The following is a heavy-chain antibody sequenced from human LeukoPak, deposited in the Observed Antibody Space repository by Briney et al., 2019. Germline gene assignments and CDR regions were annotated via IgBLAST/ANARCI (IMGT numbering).Heavy chain of an antibody. CDR3: ARHAPAYCGGDCYSFDY. CDR2: IYYSGST. Sequence: SETLSLTCTVSGGSISSSSYYWGWIRQPPGKVLEWFGRIYYSGSTYYNPSLKSRVTISVDTSKNQFSLKLSSVTAADTAVYYCARHAPAYCGGDCYSFDYWGQGTLVTVSS. D-gene: IGHD2-21*02. V-gene: IGHV4-39*01. J-gene: IGHJ4*02. CDR1: GGSISSSSYY.